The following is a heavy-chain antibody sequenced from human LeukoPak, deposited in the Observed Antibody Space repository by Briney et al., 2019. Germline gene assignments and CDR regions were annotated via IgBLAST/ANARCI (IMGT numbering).Heavy chain of an antibody. CDR1: GGSFSGYY. CDR3: AREQGGGHGDY. D-gene: IGHD4-23*01. V-gene: IGHV4-34*01. CDR2: INHSGST. Sequence: SETLSLTCAVYGGSFSGYYWSWIRQPPGKGLEWIGEINHSGSTNYNPSLKSRVTISVDTSKNQFSLKLSSVTAADTAVYYCAREQGGGHGDYWGQGTLVTVSS. J-gene: IGHJ4*02.